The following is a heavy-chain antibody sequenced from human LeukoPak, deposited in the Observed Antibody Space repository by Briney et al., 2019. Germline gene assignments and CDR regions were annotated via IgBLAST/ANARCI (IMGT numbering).Heavy chain of an antibody. Sequence: ASVKVSRKASGYTFTSYGISWVRQAPGQGLEWMGWISAYNGNTNYAQKLQGRVTMTTDTSTSTAYMELRSLRSDDTAVYYCARDIYCTNGVCYHDYWGQGTLVTVSS. J-gene: IGHJ4*02. CDR2: ISAYNGNT. D-gene: IGHD2-8*01. CDR1: GYTFTSYG. CDR3: ARDIYCTNGVCYHDY. V-gene: IGHV1-18*01.